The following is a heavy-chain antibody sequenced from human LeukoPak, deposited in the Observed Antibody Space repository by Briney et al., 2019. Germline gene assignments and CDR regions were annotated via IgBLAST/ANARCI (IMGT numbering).Heavy chain of an antibody. CDR1: GGSISSYY. J-gene: IGHJ4*02. Sequence: SETLSLTRTVSGGSISSYYWSWIRQPAGKGLEWIGRICTSGNTSYNPSLKSRVTMSVDTSKNQFSLKLSSVTAADTAVYYCARDDRSNDRLFDYWGQGTLVTVSS. CDR3: ARDDRSNDRLFDY. D-gene: IGHD1-14*01. CDR2: ICTSGNT. V-gene: IGHV4-4*07.